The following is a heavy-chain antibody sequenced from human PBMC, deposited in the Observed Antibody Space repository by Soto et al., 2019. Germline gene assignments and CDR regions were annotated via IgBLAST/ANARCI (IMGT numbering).Heavy chain of an antibody. D-gene: IGHD3-3*01. J-gene: IGHJ4*02. CDR2: IVPNVGTV. CDR1: GGTFSSFINYP. CDR3: ARRDTSGFLRYYDN. V-gene: IGHV1-69*06. Sequence: ASVKVSCKSSGGTFSSFINYPINWVRQAPGQGLEWMGGIVPNVGTVNYAQKFRGKVTITADKSTGTAYMELSSLRSEDTALYYCARRDTSGFLRYYDNWGQGPQVTVSS.